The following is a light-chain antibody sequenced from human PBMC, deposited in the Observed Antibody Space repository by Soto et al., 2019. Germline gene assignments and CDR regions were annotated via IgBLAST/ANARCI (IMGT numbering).Light chain of an antibody. CDR1: QSVSSNY. Sequence: IALTQSPGTLSLSPGQSANLSCRASQSVSSNYLDWYQQKPRQAPRLLIYGASSRATGIPDRFSGSGYGTDFTVTISRLEPEDVAVYYCQQYGSSPWTFGQGTKVEIK. CDR3: QQYGSSPWT. J-gene: IGKJ1*01. V-gene: IGKV3-20*01. CDR2: GAS.